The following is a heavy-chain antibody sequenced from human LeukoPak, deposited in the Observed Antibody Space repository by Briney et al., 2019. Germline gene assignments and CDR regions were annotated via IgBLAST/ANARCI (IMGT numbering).Heavy chain of an antibody. V-gene: IGHV3-30-3*01. D-gene: IGHD2-21*02. J-gene: IGHJ4*02. CDR3: ARAALRDFTFDY. Sequence: PGGSLRLSCAASGFTFSSYAMHWVRQAPGKGLEWVAVISYDGSNKYYADSVKGQFTISRDNAKKSLYLQMNSLRAEDTAVFYCARAALRDFTFDYWGQGTLVPVSS. CDR2: ISYDGSNK. CDR1: GFTFSSYA.